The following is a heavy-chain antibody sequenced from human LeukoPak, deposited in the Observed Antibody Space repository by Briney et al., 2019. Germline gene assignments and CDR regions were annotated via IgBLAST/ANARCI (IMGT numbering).Heavy chain of an antibody. CDR1: GFTFISYW. Sequence: PGGSLRPSCAASGFTFISYWMSWVRQAPGKGLEWVANIKQDGSEKYYVDSVKGRFTISRDNAMNSLYLQMNSLRAEDTAVYYCARGGSNFDYWGQGTLVTVSS. V-gene: IGHV3-7*01. CDR2: IKQDGSEK. CDR3: ARGGSNFDY. J-gene: IGHJ4*02.